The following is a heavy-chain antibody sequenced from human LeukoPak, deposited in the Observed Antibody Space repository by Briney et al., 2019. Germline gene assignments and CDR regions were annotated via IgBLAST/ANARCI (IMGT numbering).Heavy chain of an antibody. CDR3: ASHGVTAVDFWFFAL. V-gene: IGHV3-23*01. Sequence: GGSLRLSCAASGFTFSTYGMSWVRQAPGKGLEWVSTISGSSGSTYYADSVKGRFTISRDNSKNTLYLQMNSLRAEDTAVYYCASHGVTAVDFWFFALWGRGTLVTVS. D-gene: IGHD2-8*01. CDR1: GFTFSTYG. CDR2: ISGSSGST. J-gene: IGHJ2*01.